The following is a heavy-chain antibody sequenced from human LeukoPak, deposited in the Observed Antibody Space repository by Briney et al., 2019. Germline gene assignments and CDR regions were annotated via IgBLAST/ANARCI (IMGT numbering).Heavy chain of an antibody. D-gene: IGHD6-19*01. J-gene: IGHJ4*02. CDR1: GYTFTGYY. Sequence: ASMKVSCKASGYTFTGYYIHWVRQAPGQGLEWMGWIDPNSGDTKYVQKFQGRVTMTRDTSISTAYMDLSSLRSDDTAMYYCARVWLYSSGWPDYWGQGTLVTVSS. V-gene: IGHV1-2*02. CDR3: ARVWLYSSGWPDY. CDR2: IDPNSGDT.